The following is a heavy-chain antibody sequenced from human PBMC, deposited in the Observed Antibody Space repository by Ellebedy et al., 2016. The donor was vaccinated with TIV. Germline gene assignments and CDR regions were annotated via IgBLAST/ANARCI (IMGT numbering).Heavy chain of an antibody. D-gene: IGHD2-2*01. CDR1: SGSVTSGRYY. J-gene: IGHJ6*02. Sequence: SETLSLTXTGSSGSVTSGRYYWSWIRQPPGKGLAWIEDSDYTGNNNLNPSIKRRGAISVHTSKNQFSLGLSSLTAADTAVYSCARFRSGIVVAPAHYCMDVWGQGTTVTVSS. CDR3: ARFRSGIVVAPAHYCMDV. V-gene: IGHV4-61*01. CDR2: SDYTGNN.